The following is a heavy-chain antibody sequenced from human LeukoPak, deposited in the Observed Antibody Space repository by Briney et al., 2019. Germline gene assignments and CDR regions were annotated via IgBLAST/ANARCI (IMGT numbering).Heavy chain of an antibody. CDR2: MYYSGTT. D-gene: IGHD6-13*01. J-gene: IGHJ4*02. Sequence: SETLSLTCAVSGGSISSSSYSWGWIRQSPGQGLEWIGSMYYSGTTDYNPSLKSRVTISVDTSQNQISLNLTSVTAADTAVYYCARSSAGVPFDYWGQGTLVTVSS. CDR3: ARSSAGVPFDY. CDR1: GGSISSSSYS. V-gene: IGHV4-39*01.